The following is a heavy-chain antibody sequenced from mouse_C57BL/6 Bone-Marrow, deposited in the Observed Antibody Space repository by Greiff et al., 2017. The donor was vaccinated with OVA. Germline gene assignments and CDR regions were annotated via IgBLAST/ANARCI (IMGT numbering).Heavy chain of an antibody. D-gene: IGHD3-2*02. CDR2: FHPYNDDT. CDR1: GYTFTTYP. V-gene: IGHV1-47*01. J-gene: IGHJ3*01. CDR3: TIDSSGYGGFAY. Sequence: VKLQESGAELVKPGASVKMSCKASGYTFTTYPIEWMKQNHGKSLEWIGNFHPYNDDTKYNEKFKGKATLPVEKSSSTVYLELSRLTSDDSAVYYCTIDSSGYGGFAYWGQGTLVTVSA.